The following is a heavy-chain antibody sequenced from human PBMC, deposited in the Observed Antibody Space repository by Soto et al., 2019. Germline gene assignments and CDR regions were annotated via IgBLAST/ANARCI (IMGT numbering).Heavy chain of an antibody. D-gene: IGHD4-4*01. CDR1: GGSISSSSYY. J-gene: IGHJ6*02. Sequence: SETLSLTCTVSGGSISSSSYYWGWIRQPPGKGLEWIGSIYYSGSTYYNPSLKSRVTISVDTSKNQFSLKLSSVTAADTAVYYCARTTVTSRDYYYYGMDVWGQGTTVTVSS. CDR3: ARTTVTSRDYYYYGMDV. CDR2: IYYSGST. V-gene: IGHV4-39*01.